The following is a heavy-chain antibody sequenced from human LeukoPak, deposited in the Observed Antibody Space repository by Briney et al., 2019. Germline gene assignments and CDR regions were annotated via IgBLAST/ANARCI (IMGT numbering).Heavy chain of an antibody. V-gene: IGHV3-30*18. J-gene: IGHJ6*02. CDR3: AKDRAIGPQRGYSYGSTLSYYYYYGMDV. CDR1: GFTFSSYG. D-gene: IGHD5-18*01. CDR2: ISYDGSNK. Sequence: GRSLRLSCAASGFTFSSYGMHWVRQAPGKGLEWVAVISYDGSNKYYADSVKGRFTISRDNSKNTLYLQMNSLRAEDTAVYYCAKDRAIGPQRGYSYGSTLSYYYYYGMDVWGQGTTVTVSS.